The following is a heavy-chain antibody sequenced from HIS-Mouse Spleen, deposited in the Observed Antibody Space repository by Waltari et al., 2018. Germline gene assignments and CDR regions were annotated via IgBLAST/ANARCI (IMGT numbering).Heavy chain of an antibody. CDR1: GFTFSSYW. CDR3: ARGKRRCYYDY. Sequence: EVQLVESGGGLVQPGGSLRLSCAASGFTFSSYWMSWVRQAPGEGREWVANIRQEGSEKYYVDSLKGRFTISRDNAKNSLYLQMNSLGAEDTAVYYCARGKRRCYYDYWGQGTLVTVSS. CDR2: IRQEGSEK. V-gene: IGHV3-7*01. J-gene: IGHJ4*02.